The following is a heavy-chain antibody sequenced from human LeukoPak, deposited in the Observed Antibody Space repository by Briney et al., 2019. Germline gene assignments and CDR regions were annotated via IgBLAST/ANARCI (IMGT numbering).Heavy chain of an antibody. D-gene: IGHD6-19*01. CDR2: VSYTGSS. Sequence: NPSETLSLTCTVSGGSISNHYWSWIRQPPGKGLEWIGFVSYTGSSTYNPSLKSRVTMSVDTSKNQFSLKLTSVTATDSAVYYCARQRQWLTTFDYWGQGTLVTVSS. CDR3: ARQRQWLTTFDY. J-gene: IGHJ4*02. V-gene: IGHV4-59*08. CDR1: GGSISNHY.